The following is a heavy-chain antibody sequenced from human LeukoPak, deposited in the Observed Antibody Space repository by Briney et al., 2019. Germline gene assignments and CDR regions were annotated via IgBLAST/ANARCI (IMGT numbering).Heavy chain of an antibody. V-gene: IGHV1-18*01. Sequence: GASVKVSCKASGYTFTSYGISWVRQAPGKGLEWMGWISAYNGNTNYAQKLQGRDTMTTETSTSTAYRELRSLRSDDTAVYYCARVGYCTNGVCYDAFDIWGQGTMVTVSS. CDR1: GYTFTSYG. CDR2: ISAYNGNT. J-gene: IGHJ3*02. CDR3: ARVGYCTNGVCYDAFDI. D-gene: IGHD2-8*01.